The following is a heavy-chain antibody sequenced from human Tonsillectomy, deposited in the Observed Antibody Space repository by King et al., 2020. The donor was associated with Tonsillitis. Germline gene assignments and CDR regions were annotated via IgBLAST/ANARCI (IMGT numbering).Heavy chain of an antibody. V-gene: IGHV4-59*01. Sequence: VQLQESGPGLVKPSETLSLTCTVSGGSISSFHWSWIRQPPGKALEWIAYMYYSGITNYNPSLKSRVTISVHTSKNQFSLKLSSVTAADTAVYYCARGRGISPWGGSGSSYFDYWGQGTLVTVSS. J-gene: IGHJ4*02. D-gene: IGHD3-10*01. CDR3: ARGRGISPWGGSGSSYFDY. CDR2: MYYSGIT. CDR1: GGSISSFH.